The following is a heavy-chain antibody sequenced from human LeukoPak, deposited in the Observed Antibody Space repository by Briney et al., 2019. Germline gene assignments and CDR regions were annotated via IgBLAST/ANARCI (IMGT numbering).Heavy chain of an antibody. J-gene: IGHJ2*01. CDR3: ARDLKAARPGWYFDL. CDR2: INHSGST. V-gene: IGHV4-34*01. CDR1: GGSFSGYY. Sequence: PSETLSLTCAVYGGSFSGYYWSWIRQPPGKGLEWIGEINHSGSTNYNPSLKSRVTISVDTSKNQFSLKLSSVTAADTAVYYCARDLKAARPGWYFDLWGRGTLVTVSS. D-gene: IGHD6-6*01.